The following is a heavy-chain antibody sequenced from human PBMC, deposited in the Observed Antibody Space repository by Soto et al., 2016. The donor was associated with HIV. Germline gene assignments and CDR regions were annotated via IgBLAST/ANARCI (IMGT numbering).Heavy chain of an antibody. J-gene: IGHJ2*01. CDR2: IATAGDT. CDR3: ARGHGGGGVGRNYVVLRIS. Sequence: EVQLVESGGGLVQPGGSLRLSCAASGFTFNTYDMHWVRQFPGKGLEWVSAIATAGDTYYPDSVKGRFTISRDIAKNSVSLQMNSLRAGDTAIYYCARGHGGGGVGRNYVVLRISWGRGHPGHC. V-gene: IGHV3-13*04. D-gene: IGHD1-7*01. CDR1: GFTFNTYD.